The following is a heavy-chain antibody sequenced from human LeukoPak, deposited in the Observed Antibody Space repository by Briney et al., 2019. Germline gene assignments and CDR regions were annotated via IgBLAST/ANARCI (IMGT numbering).Heavy chain of an antibody. V-gene: IGHV1-8*01. D-gene: IGHD2-2*01. J-gene: IGHJ3*02. Sequence: ASVKVSCKASGYTFTSYDINWVRQATGQGLEWMGWMNPNSGNTGYAQKFQGRVTMTRNTSISTAYMELSSLRSEDTAVYYCARGDIVVVPAALLDVDAFDIWGQGTMVTVSS. CDR2: MNPNSGNT. CDR1: GYTFTSYD. CDR3: ARGDIVVVPAALLDVDAFDI.